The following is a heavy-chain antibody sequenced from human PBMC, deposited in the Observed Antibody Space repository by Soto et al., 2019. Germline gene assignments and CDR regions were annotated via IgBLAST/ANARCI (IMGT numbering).Heavy chain of an antibody. CDR1: GATLNSFINYG. CDR2: IIPVFGRP. J-gene: IGHJ3*02. CDR3: AGGADTTILVGMYDALES. D-gene: IGHD2-21*01. V-gene: IGHV1-69*12. Sequence: QVQLVQSGAEVKKPGSSVRVSCKASGATLNSFINYGITWVRQAPGQGLEWMGGIIPVFGRPNHAQKFQGGVTISADESTKTVNMEMSSLRSDDTAVYDCAGGADTTILVGMYDALESWGQGTMVTVSS.